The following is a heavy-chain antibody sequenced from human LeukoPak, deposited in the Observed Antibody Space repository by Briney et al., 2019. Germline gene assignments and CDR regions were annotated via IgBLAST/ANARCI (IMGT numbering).Heavy chain of an antibody. D-gene: IGHD2-2*01. Sequence: PGGSLSLSCAVSGFTVSCNHMTWIRQAPGKGLDWVSEIYTGGLTFYADSVTSRFTISRDNSKNTVYLQMNRLGVEDTARYYCARDNAPAGGGLDYWGQGTLVTVSS. V-gene: IGHV3-53*01. CDR2: IYTGGLT. J-gene: IGHJ4*02. CDR1: GFTVSCNH. CDR3: ARDNAPAGGGLDY.